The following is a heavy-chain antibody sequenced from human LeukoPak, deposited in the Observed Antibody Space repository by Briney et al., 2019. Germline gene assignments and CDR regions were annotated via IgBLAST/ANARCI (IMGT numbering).Heavy chain of an antibody. D-gene: IGHD3-10*01. CDR1: GYTFTSYA. CDR2: INAGNGNT. Sequence: GASVKVSCKASGYTFTSYAMHWVRQAPGQRLEWMGWINAGNGNTKYSQKFQGRVTITRDTSASTAYMELSSLRSEDTAVYYCARNIEYYYGSGSYYRYWGQGTLVTVSS. CDR3: ARNIEYYYGSGSYYRY. J-gene: IGHJ4*02. V-gene: IGHV1-3*01.